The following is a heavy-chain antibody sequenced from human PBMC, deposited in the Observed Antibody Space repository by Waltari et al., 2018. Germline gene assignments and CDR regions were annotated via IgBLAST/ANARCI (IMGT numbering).Heavy chain of an antibody. CDR1: GYTFTSYA. D-gene: IGHD2-2*01. CDR2: INAGNVNT. V-gene: IGHV1-3*01. Sequence: QVQLVQSGAEGKKPGASVKVSCKASGYTFTSYAMHWVRQAPGQRLEWMGWINAGNVNTKYSQKFQDRVTITRDTSASTAYMELSSLRSEDTAVYYCARVVVPAALDVWGQGTTVTVSS. J-gene: IGHJ6*02. CDR3: ARVVVPAALDV.